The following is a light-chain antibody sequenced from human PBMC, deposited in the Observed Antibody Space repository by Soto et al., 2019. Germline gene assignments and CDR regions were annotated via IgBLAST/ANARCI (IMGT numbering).Light chain of an antibody. V-gene: IGKV3-20*01. J-gene: IGKJ5*01. Sequence: EIVLTQSPGTLSLSPGERATLSCRTSQSVRSSHLAWYQQKPGQAPRLLIYGASSRATGIPDRFSGSGSGTDFTLTISSLQPEDFATYYCQQSYNTPITFGQGTRLEIK. CDR3: QQSYNTPIT. CDR1: QSVRSSH. CDR2: GAS.